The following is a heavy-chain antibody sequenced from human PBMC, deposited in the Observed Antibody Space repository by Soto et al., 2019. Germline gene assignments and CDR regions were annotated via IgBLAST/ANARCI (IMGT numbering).Heavy chain of an antibody. D-gene: IGHD3-22*01. CDR3: AHRPDDSGYFDY. Sequence: PSETLSLTCTVSGGSISSYYWSWIRQPPGKGLEWIGYIYYSGSTNYNPSLKSRVTISVDTSKNQFSLKLSSVTAADTATYYCAHRPDDSGYFDYWGQGALVTVSS. CDR2: IYYSGST. J-gene: IGHJ4*02. V-gene: IGHV4-59*01. CDR1: GGSISSYY.